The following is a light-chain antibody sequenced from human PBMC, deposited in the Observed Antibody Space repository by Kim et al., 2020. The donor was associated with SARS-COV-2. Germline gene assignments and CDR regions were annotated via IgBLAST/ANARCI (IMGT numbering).Light chain of an antibody. J-gene: IGLJ2*01. CDR2: ANN. V-gene: IGLV1-44*01. CDR1: TSNIGDNT. CDR3: AAWDDSLNGRV. Sequence: GQRVIFSCSGSTSNIGDNTVNWFQQLPGTAPKLIIYANNQRPSGVPDRFSGSKSGTSASLAISGLQSEDEADFYCAAWDDSLNGRVFGGGTQRTV.